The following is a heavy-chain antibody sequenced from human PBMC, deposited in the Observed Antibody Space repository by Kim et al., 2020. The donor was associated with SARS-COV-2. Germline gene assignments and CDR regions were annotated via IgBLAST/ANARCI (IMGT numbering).Heavy chain of an antibody. CDR2: IKSKTEGGTT. J-gene: IGHJ6*01. V-gene: IGHV3-15*01. Sequence: GGSLRLSCAASGFTFSNAWMSWVRQAPGKGLEWVGRIKSKTEGGTTDYAAPVKGRFTISRDDSKNTRYLQMNSLKTEDTAVYYCTTVHGSSCYEPYYYYG. CDR3: TTVHGSSCYEPYYYYG. CDR1: GFTFSNAW. D-gene: IGHD6-13*01.